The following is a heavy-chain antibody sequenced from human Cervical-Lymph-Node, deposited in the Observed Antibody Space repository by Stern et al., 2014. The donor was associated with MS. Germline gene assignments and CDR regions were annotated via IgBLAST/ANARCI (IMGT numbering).Heavy chain of an antibody. V-gene: IGHV1-2*06. J-gene: IGHJ4*02. D-gene: IGHD3-22*01. Sequence: VQLAESGPELKKPGPSVKVSCKASGYSLTGYYMHGVRQAPGQGLEWMGRTHPNSGGTNYAQKFQGRITMTRDTSISTAYMELSRLRSDDTAVYYCARGVAYYDSSGTRGGWGQGTLVTVSS. CDR2: THPNSGGT. CDR3: ARGVAYYDSSGTRGG. CDR1: GYSLTGYY.